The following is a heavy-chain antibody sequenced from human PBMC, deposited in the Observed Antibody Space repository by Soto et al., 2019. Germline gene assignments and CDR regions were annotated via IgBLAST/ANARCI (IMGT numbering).Heavy chain of an antibody. CDR1: GFTFTRSA. Sequence: SAKVSCKASGFTFTRSAVQWVRQARGQRLEWIGWVVVNSGNTNYAQKFQDRVTITRDMSTSTSYMELTSLGSEDTAVYYCATESPVLPFTAGAYYYYNGMDVWGQGTTVTVSS. CDR2: VVVNSGNT. J-gene: IGHJ6*02. D-gene: IGHD2-2*01. CDR3: ATESPVLPFTAGAYYYYNGMDV. V-gene: IGHV1-58*01.